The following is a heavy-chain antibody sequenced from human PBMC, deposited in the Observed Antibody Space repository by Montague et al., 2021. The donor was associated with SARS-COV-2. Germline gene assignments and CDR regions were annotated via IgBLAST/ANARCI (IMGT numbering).Heavy chain of an antibody. CDR2: INHSGST. Sequence: SETLSLTCAVYGGSFSGYYLNWIRQPPGKGLEWIGEINHSGSTNYNPSLTSRVTIAVDTSKNQVSLTLNSVTAADTAVFYCARSTVTNPPCGFSNKLRSRYNGMDVWGQGTTVTVSS. V-gene: IGHV4-34*01. CDR3: ARSTVTNPPCGFSNKLRSRYNGMDV. J-gene: IGHJ6*02. CDR1: GGSFSGYY. D-gene: IGHD4-17*01.